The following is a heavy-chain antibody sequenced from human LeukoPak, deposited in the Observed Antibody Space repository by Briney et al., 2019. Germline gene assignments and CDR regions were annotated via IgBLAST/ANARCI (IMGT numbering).Heavy chain of an antibody. CDR1: GFTFSSYA. J-gene: IGHJ6*02. CDR3: AKGQHYYYYGMDV. V-gene: IGHV3-23*01. Sequence: GGSLRLSCAASGFTFSSYAMSWVRQAPGKGLEWVSAISGSGGSTYYADSVKGRLTISRDNSKNTLYLQMNSLRAEDTAVYYCAKGQHYYYYGMDVWGQGTTVTVSS. CDR2: ISGSGGST.